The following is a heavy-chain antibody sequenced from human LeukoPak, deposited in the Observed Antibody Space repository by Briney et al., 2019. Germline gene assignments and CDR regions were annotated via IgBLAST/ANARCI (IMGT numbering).Heavy chain of an antibody. V-gene: IGHV4-30-2*01. CDR1: GGXISSGAYS. D-gene: IGHD1-26*01. CDR3: ARGDGSSNWYDY. CDR2: IYHSGST. J-gene: IGHJ5*01. Sequence: SETLSLTCAVSGGXISSGAYSWTWIRQPPGKGLELIGYIYHSGSTYYNPSLKSRVTISVDRSKNQFSLKLTSVTAADTAVYYCARGDGSSNWYDYWGQGTLVTVSS.